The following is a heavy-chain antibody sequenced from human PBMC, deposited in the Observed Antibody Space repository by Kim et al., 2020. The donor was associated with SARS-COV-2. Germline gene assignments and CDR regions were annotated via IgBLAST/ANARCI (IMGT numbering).Heavy chain of an antibody. V-gene: IGHV1-3*01. J-gene: IGHJ4*02. D-gene: IGHD1-1*01. CDR1: GYTFTSFA. CDR2: IHAGDGDT. Sequence: ASVKVSCKASGYTFTSFALDWVRQAPGQRLEWMGRIHAGDGDTKYAEKYHDRVTITRDTSASTAYMELSSLTPEDTAVYYCATPLALTLATRGGGCWDQGTLVTVSS. CDR3: ATPLALTLATRGGGC.